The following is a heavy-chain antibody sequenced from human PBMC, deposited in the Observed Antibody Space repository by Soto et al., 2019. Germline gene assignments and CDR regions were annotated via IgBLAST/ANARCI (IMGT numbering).Heavy chain of an antibody. J-gene: IGHJ5*02. D-gene: IGHD3-10*01. CDR2: IGTSSTYI. CDR3: ARDVWAYGSGSHYNNRFDP. V-gene: IGHV3-48*02. Sequence: EVQLVESGGGLVQPGGSLRLSCAASGFTFSSSPMNWLRQAPGKGLEWVSYIGTSSTYIHYADSVKGRFTISRDDAKNSLYLQMDSLRDEDTAVYYCARDVWAYGSGSHYNNRFDPWGQGTLVSVSS. CDR1: GFTFSSSP.